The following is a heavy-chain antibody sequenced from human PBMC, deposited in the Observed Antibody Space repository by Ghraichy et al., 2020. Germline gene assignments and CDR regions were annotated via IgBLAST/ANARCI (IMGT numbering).Heavy chain of an antibody. Sequence: SETLSLTCTVSGGSISSYYWSWIRQPPGKGLEWIGYIYYSGSTNYNPSLKSRVTISVDTSKNQFSLKLSSVTAADTAVYYCARVGSGYPRPEFDYWGQGTLVTVSS. CDR2: IYYSGST. V-gene: IGHV4-59*08. CDR1: GGSISSYY. J-gene: IGHJ4*02. D-gene: IGHD5-12*01. CDR3: ARVGSGYPRPEFDY.